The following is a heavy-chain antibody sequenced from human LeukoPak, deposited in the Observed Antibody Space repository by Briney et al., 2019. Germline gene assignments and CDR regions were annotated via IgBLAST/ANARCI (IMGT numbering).Heavy chain of an antibody. J-gene: IGHJ6*02. D-gene: IGHD4-17*01. V-gene: IGHV3-7*01. CDR3: ARTPTVTPTSYYYYSMDV. CDR2: IKQDGSEK. CDR1: GFTLSSYW. Sequence: GGSLRLSCAASGFTLSSYWMSWVRQAPGKGLEWVANIKQDGSEKYYVDSVKGRFTISRDNAKNSLYLQMNSLRAEDTAVYYCARTPTVTPTSYYYYSMDVWGQGTTVTVSS.